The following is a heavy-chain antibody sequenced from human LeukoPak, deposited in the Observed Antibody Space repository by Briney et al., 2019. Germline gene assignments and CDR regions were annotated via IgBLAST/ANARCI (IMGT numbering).Heavy chain of an antibody. V-gene: IGHV3-9*03. D-gene: IGHD3-3*01. CDR1: GFTFGDYA. CDR2: ISWNGGSI. J-gene: IGHJ3*02. Sequence: GGSLRLSCAASGFTFGDYAKHWVRQVPGKRLEWVSYISWNGGSIDYADSVKGRFTISRDNAKNSLYLQMNSLRVEDMALYYCAKGGGGAFDIWGQGTMVTVSS. CDR3: AKGGGGAFDI.